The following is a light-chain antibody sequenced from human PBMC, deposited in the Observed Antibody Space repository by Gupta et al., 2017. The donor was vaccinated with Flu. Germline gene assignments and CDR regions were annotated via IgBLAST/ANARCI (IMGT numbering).Light chain of an antibody. CDR1: QTVHYRY. CDR3: QQNCPSPTT. J-gene: IGKJ1*01. Sequence: GTLSLSPGEGATLSCRASQTVHYRYLDWYQHKPGQAPRLLIYGASTRAAGIPDRFIGSGSGTDFTLTISGLEPEDSATYYCQQNCPSPTTFGHGTKLEIE. CDR2: GAS. V-gene: IGKV3-20*01.